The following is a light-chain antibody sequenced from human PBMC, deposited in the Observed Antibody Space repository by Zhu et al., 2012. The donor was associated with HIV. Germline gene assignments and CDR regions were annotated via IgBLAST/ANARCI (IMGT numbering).Light chain of an antibody. J-gene: IGKJ2*01. CDR2: GAS. CDR1: QTVSRNY. CDR3: QHYVPSPMYT. Sequence: IVLTQSPATLSLSPGERATLSCRASQTVSRNYLAWYQQKPGQAPRLLIYGASRRVTGIPDRFSGSGSGTDFTLTISRLEPEDFAVYYCQHYVPSPMYTFGQGTKLE. V-gene: IGKV3-20*01.